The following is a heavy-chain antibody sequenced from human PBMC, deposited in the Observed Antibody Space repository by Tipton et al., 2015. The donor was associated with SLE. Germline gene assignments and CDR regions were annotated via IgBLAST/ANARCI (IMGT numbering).Heavy chain of an antibody. CDR2: INSDGSST. CDR3: ARRWVVVAATFDY. Sequence: SLRLSCAASGFTFSSYWMHWVRQAPGKGLVWVSRINSDGSSTSYADSVKGRFTISRDNAKNTLYLQMNSLRAEDTAVYYCARRWVVVAATFDYWGQGTLVTVSS. J-gene: IGHJ4*02. D-gene: IGHD2-15*01. CDR1: GFTFSSYW. V-gene: IGHV3-74*01.